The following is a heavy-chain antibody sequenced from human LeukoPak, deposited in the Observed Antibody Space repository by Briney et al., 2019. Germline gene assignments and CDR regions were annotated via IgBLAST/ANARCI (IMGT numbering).Heavy chain of an antibody. CDR2: IYYSGST. CDR3: ARDRSFGY. D-gene: IGHD1-14*01. CDR1: GYSISSSNW. J-gene: IGHJ4*02. V-gene: IGHV4-28*06. Sequence: SETLSLTCAVSGYSISSSNWWGWIRQPPGKGLEWIGYIYYSGSTNYNPSLKSRVTMSVDTSKNQFSLKLSSVTALDTAVYYCARDRSFGYWGQGTLVTVSS.